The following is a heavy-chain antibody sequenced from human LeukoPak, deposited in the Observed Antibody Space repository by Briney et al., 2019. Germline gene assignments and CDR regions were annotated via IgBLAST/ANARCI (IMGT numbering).Heavy chain of an antibody. J-gene: IGHJ4*02. V-gene: IGHV3-53*01. Sequence: QPGGSQRLSCAASGFTVSSNYMSWVRQAPGKGLEWVSVIYSGGSTYYADSVKGRFTISRDNSKNTLYLQMNSLRAEDTAVYYCARTPGSYHYFDYWGQGTLVTVSS. CDR3: ARTPGSYHYFDY. CDR1: GFTVSSNY. D-gene: IGHD1-26*01. CDR2: IYSGGST.